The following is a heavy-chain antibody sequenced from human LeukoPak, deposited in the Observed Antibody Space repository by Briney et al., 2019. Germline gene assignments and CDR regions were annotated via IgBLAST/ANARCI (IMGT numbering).Heavy chain of an antibody. CDR1: GFTFSSYS. CDR3: AKGYCSGGSCYPEAFDI. Sequence: PGGSLRLSCAASGFTFSSYSMNWVRQAPGKGLEWVSSISSSSSYIYYADSVKGRFTISRDNAKNSLYLQMNSLRAEDTALYYCAKGYCSGGSCYPEAFDIWGQGTMVTVSS. J-gene: IGHJ3*02. V-gene: IGHV3-21*04. CDR2: ISSSSSYI. D-gene: IGHD2-15*01.